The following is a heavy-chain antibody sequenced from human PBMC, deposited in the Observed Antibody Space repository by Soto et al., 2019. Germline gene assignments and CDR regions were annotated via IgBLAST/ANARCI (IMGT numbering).Heavy chain of an antibody. Sequence: QVQLQESGPGLVKTSETLSLTCGVSGDSIGSDYWSWIRQPPGKGLEWIAYIHYTGTANINPSLKSRVTTSADTSNNQFSLRLYSVTASDTAIYYCARGPYTAYWYFDLLGRGTLVTVSS. CDR2: IHYTGTA. CDR3: ARGPYTAYWYFDL. CDR1: GDSIGSDY. J-gene: IGHJ2*01. D-gene: IGHD5-18*01. V-gene: IGHV4-59*01.